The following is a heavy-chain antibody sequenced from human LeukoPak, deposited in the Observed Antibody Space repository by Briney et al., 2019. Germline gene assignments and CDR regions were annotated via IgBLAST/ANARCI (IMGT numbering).Heavy chain of an antibody. V-gene: IGHV3-53*01. Sequence: GGSLRLSCAASGFTVSSNYMSWVRQAPGKGLEWVSVICSGGSTYYADSVKGRFTISRDNSKNTLYLQMNSLRAEDTAVYYCARRDWGSYLFDYWGQGTLVTVSS. D-gene: IGHD1-26*01. J-gene: IGHJ4*02. CDR3: ARRDWGSYLFDY. CDR1: GFTVSSNY. CDR2: ICSGGST.